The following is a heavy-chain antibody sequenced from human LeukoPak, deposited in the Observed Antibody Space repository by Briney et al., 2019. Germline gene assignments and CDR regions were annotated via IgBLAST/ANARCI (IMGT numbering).Heavy chain of an antibody. V-gene: IGHV1-8*01. Sequence: GASVKVSCKASGYTFTSYDINWVRQATGQGLEWMGWMNPNSGNTGYAQKFQGRVTMTRNTSISTAYMGLSSLRSEDTAVYYCARGLSAYYYYYMDVWGKGTTVTVSS. CDR2: MNPNSGNT. CDR1: GYTFTSYD. D-gene: IGHD2/OR15-2a*01. J-gene: IGHJ6*03. CDR3: ARGLSAYYYYYMDV.